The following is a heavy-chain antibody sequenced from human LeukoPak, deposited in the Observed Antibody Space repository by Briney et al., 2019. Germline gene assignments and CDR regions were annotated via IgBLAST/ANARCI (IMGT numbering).Heavy chain of an antibody. J-gene: IGHJ6*02. Sequence: PGGSLRLSCAASGFTFSSYAMHWVRQAPGKGLEWVSYISSSSSTIYYADSVKGRFTISRDNAKNSLYLQMSSLRDEDTAVYYCARANGMDVWGQGTTVTVSS. CDR3: ARANGMDV. CDR2: ISSSSSTI. CDR1: GFTFSSYA. V-gene: IGHV3-48*02.